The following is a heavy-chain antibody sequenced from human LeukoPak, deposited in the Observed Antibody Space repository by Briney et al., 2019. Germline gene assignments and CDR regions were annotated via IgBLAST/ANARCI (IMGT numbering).Heavy chain of an antibody. J-gene: IGHJ3*02. V-gene: IGHV4-59*01. CDR2: IYYSGST. CDR3: ARLGYCSSTSCLGDAFDI. CDR1: GGSISSYY. Sequence: SETLSLTCTVSGGSISSYYWSWIRQPPGKGLEWIGYIYYSGSTNYNPSLTSRVTISVDTSKNQFSLKLSSVTAADTAVYYCARLGYCSSTSCLGDAFDIWGQGTMVTVSS. D-gene: IGHD2-2*01.